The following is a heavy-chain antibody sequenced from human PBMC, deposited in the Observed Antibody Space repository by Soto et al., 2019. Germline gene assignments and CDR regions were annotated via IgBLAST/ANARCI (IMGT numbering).Heavy chain of an antibody. Sequence: AVKVSCKASGFTFTSSAVQWVRQARGQRLEWIGWIVVGSGNTNYAQKFQERVTITRDMSTSTAYMELSSLRSEDTAVYYCAAGVVATMDYYYYYGMDVWGQGTTVTVS. V-gene: IGHV1-58*01. CDR3: AAGVVATMDYYYYYGMDV. CDR2: IVVGSGNT. D-gene: IGHD5-12*01. CDR1: GFTFTSSA. J-gene: IGHJ6*02.